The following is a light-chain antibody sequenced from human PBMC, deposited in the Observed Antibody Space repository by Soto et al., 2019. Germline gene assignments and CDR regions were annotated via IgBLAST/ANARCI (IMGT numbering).Light chain of an antibody. Sequence: EIVLTQSPGILSLSPGERASLSCGASQSISSSFLAWYQQKPGQAPRLLIYGASSRATGIPDRFSGTGSETDFTLTISRLEPEDFAVYYCQKYDNSPITFGQGTQLEIK. J-gene: IGKJ5*01. CDR1: QSISSSF. CDR3: QKYDNSPIT. V-gene: IGKV3-20*01. CDR2: GAS.